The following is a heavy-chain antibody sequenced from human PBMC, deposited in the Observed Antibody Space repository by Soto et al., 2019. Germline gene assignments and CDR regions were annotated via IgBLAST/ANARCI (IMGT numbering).Heavy chain of an antibody. CDR3: ARQGPYGMDV. Sequence: SETLSLTCTVSYGSISSYYWSWIRQPPGKGRQWIGYIYYSGSTNYNPSLKSRVTISVDTSKNQSSLKLSSVTAADTAVYYCARQGPYGMDVWGQGTTVTVSS. CDR1: YGSISSYY. V-gene: IGHV4-59*08. J-gene: IGHJ6*02. CDR2: IYYSGST.